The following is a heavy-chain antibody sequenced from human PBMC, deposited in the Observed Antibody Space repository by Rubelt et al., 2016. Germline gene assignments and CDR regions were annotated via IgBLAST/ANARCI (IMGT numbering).Heavy chain of an antibody. CDR1: GGTFSSYA. D-gene: IGHD2-15*01. CDR3: ARDYCSGGSCYSVFDY. V-gene: IGHV1-69*01. Sequence: QVQLVQSGAEVKKPGSSVKVSCKASGGTFSSYAISWVRQAPGQGLEWMGGIIPIFGTANYAQKFQGIGTITADESTSSAYMGLSSLRSDDTAVYYCARDYCSGGSCYSVFDYWGQGTLVTVSS. J-gene: IGHJ4*02. CDR2: IIPIFGTA.